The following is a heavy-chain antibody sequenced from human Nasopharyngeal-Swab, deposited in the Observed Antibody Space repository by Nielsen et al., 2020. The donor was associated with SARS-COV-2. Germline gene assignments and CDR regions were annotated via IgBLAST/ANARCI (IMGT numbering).Heavy chain of an antibody. CDR1: GASFTGIF. CDR3: ARGGQDNALDV. V-gene: IGHV4-34*01. CDR2: VSHSGTA. D-gene: IGHD1-1*01. J-gene: IGHJ6*02. Sequence: SETLSLTCTYKGASFTGIFWNWVRQPPGKGLEWIGEVSHSGTATYNPSLTGRVTISLDTAWSQFSLRLSSLSDADTAAYFCARGGQDNALDVWDQGTKVAVSS.